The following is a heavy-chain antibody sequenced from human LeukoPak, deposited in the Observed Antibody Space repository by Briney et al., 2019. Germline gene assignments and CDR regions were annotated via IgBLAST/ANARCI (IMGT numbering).Heavy chain of an antibody. D-gene: IGHD6-19*01. CDR1: GFTFSSYG. CDR2: ISYDGSNK. J-gene: IGHJ4*02. V-gene: IGHV3-30*03. CDR3: ARELSGWPRAFDY. Sequence: GGSLRLSCAASGFTFSSYGMHWVRQAPGKGLEWVAVISYDGSNKYYADSVKGRFTISRDNSKNTLYLQMNSLRAEDTAVYYCARELSGWPRAFDYWGQGTLVTVSS.